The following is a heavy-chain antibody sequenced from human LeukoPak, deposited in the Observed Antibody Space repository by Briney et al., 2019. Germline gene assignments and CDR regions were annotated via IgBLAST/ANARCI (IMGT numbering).Heavy chain of an antibody. CDR1: GFTFDDYG. CDR2: INWNGGST. Sequence: PGGSLRLSCVASGFTFDDYGMSWVRQAPGKGLERVSGINWNGGSTGYADSVKGRFTISRDNAKNSLYLQMNSLRAEDTALYYCARDSPSYSSSSDYYMDVWGKGTTVTVSS. J-gene: IGHJ6*03. CDR3: ARDSPSYSSSSDYYMDV. D-gene: IGHD6-6*01. V-gene: IGHV3-20*04.